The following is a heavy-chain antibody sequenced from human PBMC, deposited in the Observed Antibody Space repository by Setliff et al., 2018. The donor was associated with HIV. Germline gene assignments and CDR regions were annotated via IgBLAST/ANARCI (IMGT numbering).Heavy chain of an antibody. J-gene: IGHJ3*02. CDR2: IHTSGTT. CDR3: ERDYSPPNHVPGACDI. CDR1: GDSSSKDY. Sequence: PSETLSLTCTVSGDSSSKDYWTWVRQPPGKGLEWSGNIHTSGTTKYNPSLNSRVTISGDTSKNQFSLKRSPVTAADTAVCYCERDYSPPNHVPGACDIWAKGQWSPSPQ. V-gene: IGHV4-4*08. D-gene: IGHD2-15*01.